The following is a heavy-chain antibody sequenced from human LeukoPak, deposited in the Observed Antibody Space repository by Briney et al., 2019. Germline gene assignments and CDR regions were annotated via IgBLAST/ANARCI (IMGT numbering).Heavy chain of an antibody. CDR1: GYSTSSGYY. CDR2: IYHSGST. V-gene: IGHV4-38-2*01. D-gene: IGHD3-22*01. CDR3: ARQSSGYSIDY. J-gene: IGHJ4*02. Sequence: SETLSLTCAVSGYSTSSGYYWGWIRQPPGKGLEWIGSIYHSGSTYYNPSLKSRVTISVDTSKNQFSLKLSSVTAADTAVYYCARQSSGYSIDYWGQGTLVTVSS.